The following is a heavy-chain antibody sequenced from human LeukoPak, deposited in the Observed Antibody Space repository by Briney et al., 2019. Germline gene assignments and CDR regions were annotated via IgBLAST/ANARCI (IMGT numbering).Heavy chain of an antibody. Sequence: SETLSLTCAVYGGSFSGYYWSWIRQPPGKGLEWIGEINHSGSTNYNPSLKSRVTISVDTSKNQFSLKLSSVTAADTAVYYCARLGRLMVRGVYPIYYYYMDVWGKGTTVTISS. CDR1: GGSFSGYY. CDR2: INHSGST. V-gene: IGHV4-34*01. J-gene: IGHJ6*03. D-gene: IGHD3-10*01. CDR3: ARLGRLMVRGVYPIYYYYMDV.